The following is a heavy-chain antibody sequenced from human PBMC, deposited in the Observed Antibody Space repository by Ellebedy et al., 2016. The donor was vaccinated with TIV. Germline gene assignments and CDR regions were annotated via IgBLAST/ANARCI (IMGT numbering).Heavy chain of an antibody. CDR3: ARGVGTQHYYHYGMDV. CDR2: ITPIFGTA. D-gene: IGHD2-2*01. J-gene: IGHJ6*02. CDR1: GGAFSKYA. V-gene: IGHV1-69*13. Sequence: SVKVSCKASGGAFSKYALSWVRQAPGQGLEWMGGITPIFGTAKYAQKFQGRVTITADEFTITAYMEMSRLTSEDTAVYYCARGVGTQHYYHYGMDVWGQGTTVIVSS.